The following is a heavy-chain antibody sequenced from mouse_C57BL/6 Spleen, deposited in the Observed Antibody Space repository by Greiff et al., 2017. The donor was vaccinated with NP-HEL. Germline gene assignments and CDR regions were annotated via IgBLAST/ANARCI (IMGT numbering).Heavy chain of an antibody. J-gene: IGHJ4*01. CDR2: IDPNSGGT. D-gene: IGHD1-1*01. CDR3: AREMDYYGSSYPYYAMDY. Sequence: QVQLQQPGAELVKPGASVKLSCKASGYTFTSYWMHWVKQRPGRGLEWIGRIDPNSGGTKYNEKFKSKATLTVDKPSSTAYMQLSSLTSEDSAVYYCAREMDYYGSSYPYYAMDYWGQGTSVTVSS. V-gene: IGHV1-72*01. CDR1: GYTFTSYW.